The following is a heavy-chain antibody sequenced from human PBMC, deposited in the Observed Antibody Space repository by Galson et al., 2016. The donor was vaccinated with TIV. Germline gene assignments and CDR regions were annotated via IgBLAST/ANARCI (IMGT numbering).Heavy chain of an antibody. J-gene: IGHJ3*02. CDR1: GYSFTSEW. Sequence: QSGAEVKKPGESLKISCKGSGYSFTSEWIGWVRQMPGKGLEWMGFIYPGDSDTRYSPSFEGQVRISADKSISTAYLQWTSLKASDSANYYCARPLQQGSHIALDIWGKGKMSTVSS. V-gene: IGHV5-51*03. CDR2: IYPGDSDT. CDR3: ARPLQQGSHIALDI. D-gene: IGHD1/OR15-1a*01.